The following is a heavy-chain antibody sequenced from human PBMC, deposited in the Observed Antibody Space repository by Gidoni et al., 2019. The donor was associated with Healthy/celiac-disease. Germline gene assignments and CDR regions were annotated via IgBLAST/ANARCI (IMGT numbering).Heavy chain of an antibody. CDR2: INPNSGGT. J-gene: IGHJ4*02. Sequence: WINPNSGGTNYAQKFQGRVTMTRDTSISTAYMELSRLRSDDTAVYYCARPSDDGETCFDYWGQGTLVTVSS. D-gene: IGHD4-17*01. CDR3: ARPSDDGETCFDY. V-gene: IGHV1-2*02.